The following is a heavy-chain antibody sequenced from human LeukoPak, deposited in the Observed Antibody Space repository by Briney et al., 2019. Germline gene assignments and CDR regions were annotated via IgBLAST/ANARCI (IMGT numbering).Heavy chain of an antibody. CDR3: ARRPRNYGSGSFDY. Sequence: GESLKISCKGSGYSFTSYWINWVRQMPGKGLEWMGRIDPSDSYTNYSPSFQGHVTVSADKSISTAYLQWSSLKALDTAMYYCARRPRNYGSGSFDYWGQGTLVTVSS. CDR1: GYSFTSYW. J-gene: IGHJ4*02. CDR2: IDPSDSYT. D-gene: IGHD3-10*01. V-gene: IGHV5-10-1*01.